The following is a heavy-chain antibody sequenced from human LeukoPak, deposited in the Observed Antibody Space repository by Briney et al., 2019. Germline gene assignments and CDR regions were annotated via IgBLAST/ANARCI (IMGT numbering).Heavy chain of an antibody. CDR3: ARAPYLTLAFDI. Sequence: PGGSLRLSCAASGFTFSSYAMHWVRQAPGKGLEWVAVISYDGRNKYYADSVKGRFTISRDNSKNTLYLQMNSLRAKDTAVYYCARAPYLTLAFDIWGQGTMVTVSS. V-gene: IGHV3-30*04. J-gene: IGHJ3*02. CDR1: GFTFSSYA. CDR2: ISYDGRNK. D-gene: IGHD3-9*01.